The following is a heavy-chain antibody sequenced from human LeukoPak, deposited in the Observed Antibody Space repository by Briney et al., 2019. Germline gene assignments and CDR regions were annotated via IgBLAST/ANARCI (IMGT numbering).Heavy chain of an antibody. CDR3: ARRLIEVAGTGDY. CDR1: GFTFSSYA. D-gene: IGHD6-13*01. V-gene: IGHV3-23*01. CDR2: ITGSGGST. Sequence: PGGSLRLSCAASGFTFSSYAMSWVRQAPGKGLEWVSAITGSGGSTYYADSVKGRFTTSRDNSKSTLSLQMNSLRAGDTAVYYCARRLIEVAGTGDYWGQGTLVTVSS. J-gene: IGHJ4*02.